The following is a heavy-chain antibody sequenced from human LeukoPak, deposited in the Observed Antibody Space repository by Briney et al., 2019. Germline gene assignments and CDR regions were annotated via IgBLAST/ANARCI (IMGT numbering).Heavy chain of an antibody. J-gene: IGHJ3*01. CDR1: GFTFDAYS. CDR2: ISNSGAYI. V-gene: IGHV3-21*01. D-gene: IGHD3-22*01. Sequence: GGSLTLSCEASGFTFDAYSMNWVRQAPGKGLEWVSAISNSGAYIYYADSVRGRFTISRDNDKNSLYLQMNTLRGDDTAVYYCAREIAADYYDNSGYSPEAFDVWGQGTVVTVSS. CDR3: AREIAADYYDNSGYSPEAFDV.